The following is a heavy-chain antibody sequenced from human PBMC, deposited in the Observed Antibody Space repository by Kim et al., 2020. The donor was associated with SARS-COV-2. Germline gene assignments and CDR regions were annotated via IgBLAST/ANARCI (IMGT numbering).Heavy chain of an antibody. V-gene: IGHV3-23*01. CDR3: ANGLGFGDRHNLDY. J-gene: IGHJ4*02. CDR2: ISGSGGST. Sequence: GGSLRLSCAASGFTFSSYAMSWVRQAPGKGLEWVSAISGSGGSTYYADSVKGRFTISRDNSKNTLYLQMNSLRAEDTAVYYCANGLGFGDRHNLDYWGQGTLVTVSS. CDR1: GFTFSSYA. D-gene: IGHD3-10*01.